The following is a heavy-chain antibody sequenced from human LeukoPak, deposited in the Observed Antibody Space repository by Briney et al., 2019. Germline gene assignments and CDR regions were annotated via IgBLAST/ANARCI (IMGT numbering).Heavy chain of an antibody. CDR2: ISAYNGNT. Sequence: ASVKVSCKASGYTFTSYGISWVRPAPGQGLEWMGWISAYNGNTNYAQKPQGSVTMTTDTSTSTAYMDLRSLRSADTARCFIAIVGWLVRGDAFETWGQGTMGTVSS. D-gene: IGHD6-19*01. CDR1: GYTFTSYG. J-gene: IGHJ3*02. CDR3: AIVGWLVRGDAFET. V-gene: IGHV1-18*01.